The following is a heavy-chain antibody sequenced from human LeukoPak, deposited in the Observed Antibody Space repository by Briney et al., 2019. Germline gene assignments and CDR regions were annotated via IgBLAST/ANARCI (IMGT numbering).Heavy chain of an antibody. CDR2: ISSSSSYI. V-gene: IGHV3-21*01. Sequence: PGGSLRLSCAASGFTFSSYSMNWVRQAPGKGLEWVSSISSSSSYIYYADSVKGRFTISRDNAKNSLYLQMNSLRAEDTAVYYCARGGYYGSGSYSPTYFDYWGQGTLVTVSS. D-gene: IGHD3-10*01. CDR3: ARGGYYGSGSYSPTYFDY. J-gene: IGHJ4*02. CDR1: GFTFSSYS.